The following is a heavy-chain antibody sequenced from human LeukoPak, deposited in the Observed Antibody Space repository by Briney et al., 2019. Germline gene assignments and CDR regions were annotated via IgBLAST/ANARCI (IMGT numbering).Heavy chain of an antibody. D-gene: IGHD3-9*01. CDR3: ARVGVTIPPLRFDP. Sequence: VASVKVSCKASGYTFTGYYMHWVRQAPGQGLEWMGWINPNSGGTNYAQKFQGRVTMTRDTSISTAYMELRSLRSDDTAVYYCARVGVTIPPLRFDPWGQGTLVTVSS. CDR1: GYTFTGYY. CDR2: INPNSGGT. J-gene: IGHJ5*02. V-gene: IGHV1-2*02.